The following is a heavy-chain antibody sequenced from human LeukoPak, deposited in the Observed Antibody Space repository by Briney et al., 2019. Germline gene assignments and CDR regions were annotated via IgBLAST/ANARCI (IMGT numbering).Heavy chain of an antibody. CDR1: GFTFSSYG. J-gene: IGHJ4*02. Sequence: GGSLRLSCAASGFTFSSYGMHWVRQAPGKGLEGVAFIRYDGSNKYYADSVKGRFTISRDNSKNTLYLQMTSLRAEDTAVYYCAIKMRYCSGGSCYWGQGTLVTVSS. V-gene: IGHV3-30*02. CDR2: IRYDGSNK. CDR3: AIKMRYCSGGSCY. D-gene: IGHD2-15*01.